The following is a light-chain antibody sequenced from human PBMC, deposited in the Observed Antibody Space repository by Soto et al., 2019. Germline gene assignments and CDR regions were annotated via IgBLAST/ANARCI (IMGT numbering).Light chain of an antibody. CDR2: GAS. Sequence: EIVLTQSPDTLSLSPGERATLSCRASQSFSSNYIAWYQQRPGQPPRLLIYGASSRPTGIPDRFSGSGSGTDFTLTITRLEPEDFAVYYCQQYGSSPLTFGGGSKLKIK. CDR1: QSFSSNY. V-gene: IGKV3-20*01. J-gene: IGKJ4*01. CDR3: QQYGSSPLT.